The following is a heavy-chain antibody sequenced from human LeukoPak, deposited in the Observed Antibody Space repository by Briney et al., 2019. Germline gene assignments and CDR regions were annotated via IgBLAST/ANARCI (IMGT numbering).Heavy chain of an antibody. D-gene: IGHD3-10*01. Sequence: PSETLSLTCTVSGGSITSSTYYWGWIRQPPGKGLEWIGNIYYSGSTYSNPSLKSRVTISVDTSKNQFSLKLSSVTAADTAVYYCARGGYYGSGNDFRFDPWGQGTLVTVSS. CDR3: ARGGYYGSGNDFRFDP. CDR1: GGSITSSTYY. V-gene: IGHV4-39*07. CDR2: IYYSGST. J-gene: IGHJ5*02.